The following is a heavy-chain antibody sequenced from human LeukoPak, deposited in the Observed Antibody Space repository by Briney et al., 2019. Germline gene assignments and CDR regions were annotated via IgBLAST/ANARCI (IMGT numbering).Heavy chain of an antibody. CDR3: ARRIGPGISAFDL. D-gene: IGHD3-10*01. CDR2: ISGSGGDT. V-gene: IGHV3-23*01. CDR1: GFIFSNYA. Sequence: GGSLRLSCAASGFIFSNYAMYWVRQAPGKGLEWVSAISGSGGDTYYTDSLKGRFTISRDNSKNTLYVQMNSLGAEDTAIYYCARRIGPGISAFDLWGRGTIVTVSS. J-gene: IGHJ3*01.